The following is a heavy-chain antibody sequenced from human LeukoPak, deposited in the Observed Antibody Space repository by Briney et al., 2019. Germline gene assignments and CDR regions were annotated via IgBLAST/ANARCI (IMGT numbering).Heavy chain of an antibody. CDR1: GSTFSSSG. CDR2: ISGSGGST. V-gene: IGHV3-23*01. J-gene: IGHJ4*02. CDR3: AKFPSTVPTNYFDY. Sequence: GGSLRLSCAASGSTFSSSGMSWVRQAPGKGLEWVSIISGSGGSTYYADSVKGRFTIFRDNSKNTLYLQMNNLRAEDTAIYYCAKFPSTVPTNYFDYWGQGTLVTVSS. D-gene: IGHD2-2*01.